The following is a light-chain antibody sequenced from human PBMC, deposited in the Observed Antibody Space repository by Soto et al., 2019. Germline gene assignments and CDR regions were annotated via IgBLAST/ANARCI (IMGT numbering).Light chain of an antibody. CDR2: AAS. J-gene: IGKJ1*01. CDR3: QQANSFPRT. Sequence: IQMTQSPSSVSASVGDRVTITCRASQAISTCLAWYQQKPVKAPKLLIYAASNLQTGVPSRFSGSGSGTDFTLTISSLQPEDFATYCCQQANSFPRTFGQGTKVEIQ. V-gene: IGKV1D-12*01. CDR1: QAISTC.